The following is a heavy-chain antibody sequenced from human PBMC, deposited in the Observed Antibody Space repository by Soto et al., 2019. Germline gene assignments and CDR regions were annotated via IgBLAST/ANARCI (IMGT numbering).Heavy chain of an antibody. CDR3: VRDGTKTLRDWFDP. D-gene: IGHD1-1*01. CDR2: IYATGTT. V-gene: IGHV4-4*07. Sequence: PSETLSLTCTVSGASISGFYLSWIRKSAGKGLEWIGRIYATGTTDYNPSLKSRVMMSVGTSKKQFSLKLRSVTAADTAVYYCVRDGTKTLRDWFDPWGQGISVTVYS. J-gene: IGHJ5*02. CDR1: GASISGFY.